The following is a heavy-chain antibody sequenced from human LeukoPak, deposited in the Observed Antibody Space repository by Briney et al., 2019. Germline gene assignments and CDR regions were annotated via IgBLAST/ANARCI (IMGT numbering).Heavy chain of an antibody. CDR3: ARVSGIAVAGNDAFDI. Sequence: YNGNTNYAQKLQGRVTMTKEKSTSTAYMELRSLRSDDTAVYYCARVSGIAVAGNDAFDIWGQGTMVTVSS. V-gene: IGHV1-18*01. CDR2: YNGNT. D-gene: IGHD6-19*01. J-gene: IGHJ3*02.